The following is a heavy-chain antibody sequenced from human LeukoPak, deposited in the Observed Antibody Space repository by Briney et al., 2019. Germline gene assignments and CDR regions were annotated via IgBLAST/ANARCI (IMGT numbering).Heavy chain of an antibody. V-gene: IGHV3-23*01. CDR3: AKDQQIAVAPEEAFDI. CDR2: ISGSGGST. J-gene: IGHJ3*02. CDR1: GFTLSSYA. D-gene: IGHD6-19*01. Sequence: PGGSLRLSCAASGFTLSSYAMSWVRQAPGKGLEWVSAISGSGGSTYYADSVKGRFTISRDNSKNTLYLQMNSLRAEDTAVYYCAKDQQIAVAPEEAFDIWGQGTMVTVSS.